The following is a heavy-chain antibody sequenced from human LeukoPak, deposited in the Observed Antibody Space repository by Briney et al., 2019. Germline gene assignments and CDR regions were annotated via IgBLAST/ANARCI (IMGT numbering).Heavy chain of an antibody. Sequence: SVKVSCKASGGTFSRYAISWVRQAPGQGLEWMGGIIPIFGTANYAQKFQGRVTITADESTSTAYMELSSLRSEDTAVYYCARDGGAAAGTFDYWGQGTLVTVSS. CDR1: GGTFSRYA. D-gene: IGHD6-13*01. J-gene: IGHJ4*02. V-gene: IGHV1-69*01. CDR3: ARDGGAAAGTFDY. CDR2: IIPIFGTA.